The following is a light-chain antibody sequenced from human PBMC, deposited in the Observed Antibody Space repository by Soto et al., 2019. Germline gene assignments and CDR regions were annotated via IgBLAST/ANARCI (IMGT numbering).Light chain of an antibody. Sequence: QSALTQPPSASGSPGQSVTISCTGTSSDVGGYNYVSWYQQHPGKAPKLMIYEVSKRPSAVPDRFSGSKSGNTASLTVSGLQAEDEADYSCSSYAGSPYVFGTGTKLTVL. CDR2: EVS. V-gene: IGLV2-8*01. CDR1: SSDVGGYNY. CDR3: SSYAGSPYV. J-gene: IGLJ1*01.